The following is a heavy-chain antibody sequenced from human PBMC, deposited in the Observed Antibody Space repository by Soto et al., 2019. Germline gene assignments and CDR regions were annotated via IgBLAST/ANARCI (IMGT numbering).Heavy chain of an antibody. Sequence: SETLSLTCAVSGGSFTSNNWWTWVRQPPGQGLEWIGEIYRTGSTNYNPSLKSRVTISLDKSENQFSLKLSSVTAADTAVYYCARGPLYYYGSGSYTLDYWGQGTLVTVSS. D-gene: IGHD3-10*01. CDR1: GGSFTSNNW. CDR3: ARGPLYYYGSGSYTLDY. CDR2: IYRTGST. J-gene: IGHJ4*02. V-gene: IGHV4-4*02.